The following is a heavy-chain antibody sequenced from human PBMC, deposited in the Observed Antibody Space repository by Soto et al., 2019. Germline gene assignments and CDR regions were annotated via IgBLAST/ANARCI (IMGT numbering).Heavy chain of an antibody. V-gene: IGHV3-30*18. CDR3: AKDPGDIVVVPAAGGDY. Sequence: HPGGSLRLSCAASGFTFSSYGMHWVRQAPGKGLEWVAVISYDGSNKYYADSVKGRFTISRDNSKNTLYLQMNSLRAEDTAVYYCAKDPGDIVVVPAAGGDYWGQGTLVTVSS. CDR1: GFTFSSYG. D-gene: IGHD2-2*01. CDR2: ISYDGSNK. J-gene: IGHJ4*02.